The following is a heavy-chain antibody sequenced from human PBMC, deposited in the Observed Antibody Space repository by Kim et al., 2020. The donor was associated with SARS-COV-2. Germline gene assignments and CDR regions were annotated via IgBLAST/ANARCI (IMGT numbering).Heavy chain of an antibody. J-gene: IGHJ4*02. CDR3: ARGFSSSWPSFAY. CDR1: GDSISRTNYY. CDR2: IHYSGHT. Sequence: SETLSLTCTVSGDSISRTNYYWGWIRQPPGRGLEWIGTIHYSGHTYFNPSLKSRVTIFVDTSKNRFSLRLISVTAADTAVYYCARGFSSSWPSFAYWGQGTLVTVSS. V-gene: IGHV4-39*01. D-gene: IGHD6-13*01.